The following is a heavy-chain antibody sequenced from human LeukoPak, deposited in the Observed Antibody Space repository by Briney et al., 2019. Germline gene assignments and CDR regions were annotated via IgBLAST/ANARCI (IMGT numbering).Heavy chain of an antibody. CDR2: IRYDGSNK. V-gene: IGHV3-30*02. CDR3: AKVRLTAVAGLFDY. CDR1: GFTFSSYG. Sequence: GGSLRLSCAASGFTFSSYGMHWVRQAPGKGLEWVAFIRYDGSNKYYADSVKGRFTISRDNSKNTLYLQMNSLRAEDTAAYYCAKVRLTAVAGLFDYWGQGTLVTVSS. J-gene: IGHJ4*02. D-gene: IGHD6-19*01.